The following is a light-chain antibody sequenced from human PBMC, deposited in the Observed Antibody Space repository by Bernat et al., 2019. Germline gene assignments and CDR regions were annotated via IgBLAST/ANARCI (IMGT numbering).Light chain of an antibody. J-gene: IGLJ3*02. CDR1: NIGSKS. V-gene: IGLV3-21*04. CDR2: YDS. CDR3: QVWDSSSDHWV. Sequence: SYVLTQPPSVSVAPGKTARITCGGNNIGSKSVHWYQQKPGQAPVLVIYYDSDRPSGSPGRFSGSKSGKTATLTISRVEAGDEADYYCQVWDSSSDHWVFGGGTKLTV.